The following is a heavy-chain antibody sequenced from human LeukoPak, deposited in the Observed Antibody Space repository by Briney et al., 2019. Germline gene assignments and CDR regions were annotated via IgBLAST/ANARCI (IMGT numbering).Heavy chain of an antibody. Sequence: GGSLRLSCVASGFTFSDFYMSWIRQAPGKGLEWVSYISGAGSTIHYAESVKGRFTISRDNAKNSLFLQTNSLRAEDTAVYYCARDMAENYYYYMDVWGKGITVTVSS. CDR1: GFTFSDFY. J-gene: IGHJ6*03. CDR3: ARDMAENYYYYMDV. V-gene: IGHV3-11*01. CDR2: ISGAGSTI. D-gene: IGHD5-24*01.